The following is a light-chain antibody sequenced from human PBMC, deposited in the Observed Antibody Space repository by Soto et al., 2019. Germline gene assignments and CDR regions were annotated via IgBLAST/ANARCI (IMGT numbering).Light chain of an antibody. CDR1: QPISNY. Sequence: DVQMTQSPSSLSASVGDRVTITCRASQPISNYLNWYQQKAGEAPKLLIFGASSLQSGVPSKFSGSGYGTDFTLTINNLHPDDFATYYCQQTHTVPLTFGQGTRL. CDR2: GAS. J-gene: IGKJ5*01. CDR3: QQTHTVPLT. V-gene: IGKV1-39*01.